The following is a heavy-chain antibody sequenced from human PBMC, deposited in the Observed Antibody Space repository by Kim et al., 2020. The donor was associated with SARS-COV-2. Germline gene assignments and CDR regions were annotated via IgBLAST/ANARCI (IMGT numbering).Heavy chain of an antibody. Sequence: YYADSVKGRFTISKDNSKNTLYLQMNSLRAEDTAVYYCAIAVPLEGQFDYWGQGTLVTVSS. J-gene: IGHJ4*02. V-gene: IGHV3-30*01. CDR3: AIAVPLEGQFDY. D-gene: IGHD2-2*01.